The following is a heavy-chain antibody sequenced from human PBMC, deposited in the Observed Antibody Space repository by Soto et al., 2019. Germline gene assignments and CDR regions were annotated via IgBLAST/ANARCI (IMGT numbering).Heavy chain of an antibody. D-gene: IGHD6-19*01. Sequence: PGESLKIFCKGSGYSFTSYWIGWVRQMPGKGLEWMGIIYPGDSDTRYSPSFQGQVTISADKSISTAYLQWSSLKASDTAMYYCARHGVIAVAGSGEDNWFDPWGQGTLVTVSS. CDR1: GYSFTSYW. CDR2: IYPGDSDT. CDR3: ARHGVIAVAGSGEDNWFDP. J-gene: IGHJ5*02. V-gene: IGHV5-51*01.